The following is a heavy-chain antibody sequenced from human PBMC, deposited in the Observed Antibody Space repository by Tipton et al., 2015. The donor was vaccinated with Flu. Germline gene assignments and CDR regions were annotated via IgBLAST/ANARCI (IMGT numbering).Heavy chain of an antibody. J-gene: IGHJ4*02. CDR3: ARGYSYGGNYFDY. CDR1: GGSISRGSYY. V-gene: IGHV4-61*02. D-gene: IGHD5-18*01. CDR2: IYTSGST. Sequence: LRLSCTVSGGSISRGSYYWSWIRQPAGKGLEWIGRIYTSGSTNYNPSLKSRVTISVDTSKNQFSLKLSYVTAADTAVYYCARGYSYGGNYFDYWGPGTLVTVSS.